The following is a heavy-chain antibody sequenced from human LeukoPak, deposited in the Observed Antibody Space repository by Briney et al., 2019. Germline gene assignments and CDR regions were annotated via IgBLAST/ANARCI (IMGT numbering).Heavy chain of an antibody. Sequence: SETLSLTCTVSGGSISSGSYYWSWIRQPAGKGLEWIGRIYTSGSTNYNPSLKSRVTISVDTSKNQFSLKLSSVTAADTAVYYCASARDGYNWSYWGQGTLVTVPS. CDR1: GGSISSGSYY. J-gene: IGHJ4*02. D-gene: IGHD5-24*01. CDR3: ASARDGYNWSY. CDR2: IYTSGST. V-gene: IGHV4-61*02.